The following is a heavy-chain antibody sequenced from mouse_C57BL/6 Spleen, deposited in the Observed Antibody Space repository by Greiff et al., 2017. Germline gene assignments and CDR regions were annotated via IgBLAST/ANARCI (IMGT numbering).Heavy chain of an antibody. D-gene: IGHD1-2*01. CDR2: IWGDGST. CDR3: ANGYEDYYAMDY. Sequence: VKLMESGPGLVAPSQSLSITCTVSGFSLTSYGVSWVRQPPGKGLEWLGVIWGDGSTNYHSALISRLSISKDNSKSQVFLKLSSLQTDDTATYYCANGYEDYYAMDYWGQGTSVTVSS. V-gene: IGHV2-3*01. CDR1: GFSLTSYG. J-gene: IGHJ4*01.